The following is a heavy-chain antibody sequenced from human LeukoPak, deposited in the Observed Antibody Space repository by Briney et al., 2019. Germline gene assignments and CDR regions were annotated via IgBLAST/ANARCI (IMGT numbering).Heavy chain of an antibody. Sequence: SETLSLTCTVSGGSISSYYWSWIRQPAGKGLEWIGRIYTSGSTNYNPSLKSRVTMSVDTSKNQFSLKLSSVTAADTAVYYCAREGLNVLLWFGENDAFDIWGQGTMVTVSS. J-gene: IGHJ3*02. V-gene: IGHV4-4*07. CDR2: IYTSGST. CDR1: GGSISSYY. D-gene: IGHD3-10*01. CDR3: AREGLNVLLWFGENDAFDI.